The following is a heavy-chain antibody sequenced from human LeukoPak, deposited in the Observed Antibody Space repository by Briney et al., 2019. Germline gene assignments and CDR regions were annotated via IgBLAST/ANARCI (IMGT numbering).Heavy chain of an antibody. CDR3: ARELEYCSSTSCTHNWLDP. J-gene: IGHJ5*02. CDR2: INPNSGGT. Sequence: ASVKVSCKASGYTFTGYYMHWVRQAPGQGLEWMGWINPNSGGTNYAQKFQGRVTMTRDTSTSTAYMELSRLRSDDTAVYYCARELEYCSSTSCTHNWLDPWGQGTLVTVSS. CDR1: GYTFTGYY. D-gene: IGHD2-2*01. V-gene: IGHV1-2*02.